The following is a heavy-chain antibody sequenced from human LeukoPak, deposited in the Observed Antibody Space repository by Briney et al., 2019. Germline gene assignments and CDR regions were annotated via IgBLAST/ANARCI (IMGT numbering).Heavy chain of an antibody. CDR1: GYTFTGYY. CDR2: INPNSGGT. D-gene: IGHD4/OR15-4a*01. V-gene: IGHV1-2*02. CDR3: ARVRMVAHTAFFDY. Sequence: ASVKVSCKASGYTFTGYYMHWVRQAPGQGLEWTGWINPNSGGTNYAQKFQGRVTMTRDTSISTAYMELSRLRSDDTAVYYCARVRMVAHTAFFDYWGQGTLVTVSS. J-gene: IGHJ4*02.